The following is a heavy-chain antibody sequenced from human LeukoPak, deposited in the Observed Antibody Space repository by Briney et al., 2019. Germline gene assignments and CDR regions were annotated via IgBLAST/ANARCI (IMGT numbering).Heavy chain of an antibody. CDR1: GFTFSDFT. V-gene: IGHV3-21*01. CDR3: ARAVPGLDY. D-gene: IGHD1-14*01. J-gene: IGHJ4*02. CDR2: ISGSSSSYI. Sequence: PGGSLRLSCAASGFTFSDFTMNWVRQAPGKGLEWVSCISGSSSSYIYYSDSVRGRFTISRDNAKNSLHLQMNSLTAEDTAVYYCARAVPGLDYWGQGILVTVSS.